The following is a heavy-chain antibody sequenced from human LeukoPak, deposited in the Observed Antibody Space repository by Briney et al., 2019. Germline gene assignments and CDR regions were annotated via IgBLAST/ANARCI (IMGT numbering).Heavy chain of an antibody. V-gene: IGHV3-21*01. CDR2: ISSSSSYI. CDR1: GFTFSSYA. CDR3: ASPYYDFWSGYYDHAFDI. D-gene: IGHD3-3*01. J-gene: IGHJ3*02. Sequence: GGSLRLSCAASGFTFSSYAMSWVRQAPGKGLEWVSSISSSSSYIYYADSVKGRFTISRDNAKNSLYLQMNSLRAEDTAVYYCASPYYDFWSGYYDHAFDIWGQGTMVTVSS.